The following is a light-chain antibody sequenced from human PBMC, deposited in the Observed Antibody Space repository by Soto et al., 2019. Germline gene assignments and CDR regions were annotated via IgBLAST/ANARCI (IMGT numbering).Light chain of an antibody. Sequence: EIVLTQSPGTLSLSSGERATLSCRASQSVSSNYLAWYQQKPGQAPRFLIYDASTRATDIPDRFSGSGSGTDFTLTISRLEPEDFAVYYCQQYGRSPLTFGGGTKVEIK. V-gene: IGKV3-20*01. CDR1: QSVSSNY. CDR2: DAS. J-gene: IGKJ4*01. CDR3: QQYGRSPLT.